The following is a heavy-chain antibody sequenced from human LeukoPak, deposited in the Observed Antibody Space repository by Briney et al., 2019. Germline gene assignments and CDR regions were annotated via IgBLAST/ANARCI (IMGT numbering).Heavy chain of an antibody. CDR2: ISGDGGST. D-gene: IGHD4-17*01. J-gene: IGHJ4*02. Sequence: GGSLRLSCAASGFTFHDYAMHWVRQAPGKGLEWVSLISGDGGSTYYADSVKGRFTISKDNSKNSLYLQMKSLRTDDTAFYYWGKDGYGDYDYWGQGTRVTVSS. CDR1: GFTFHDYA. V-gene: IGHV3-43*02. CDR3: GKDGYGDYDY.